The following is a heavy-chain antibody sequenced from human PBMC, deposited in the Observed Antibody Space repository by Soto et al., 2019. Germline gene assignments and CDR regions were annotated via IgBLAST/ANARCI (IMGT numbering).Heavy chain of an antibody. J-gene: IGHJ6*02. Sequence: QVQLVQSGAEVKKPGSSVKVSCKASGGTFSSYAISWVRQAPGQGLEWMGGIITIPGTANYAQKFQGRVTMTADDSTSTAYMELSRLRSEDTAVYSCARSQGSSTSLEIYYYYYYGMDVWGQGTTVTVSS. CDR2: IITIPGTA. V-gene: IGHV1-69*01. CDR3: ARSQGSSTSLEIYYYYYYGMDV. CDR1: GGTFSSYA. D-gene: IGHD2-2*01.